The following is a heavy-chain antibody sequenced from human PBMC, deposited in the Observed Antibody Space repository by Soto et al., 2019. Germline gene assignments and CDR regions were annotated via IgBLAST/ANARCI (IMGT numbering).Heavy chain of an antibody. CDR1: GGSISSGGYY. V-gene: IGHV4-31*03. CDR2: IYYSGST. J-gene: IGHJ4*02. D-gene: IGHD3-9*01. CDR3: ARGRFYYDILTGHSN. Sequence: PSETLSLTCTVSGGSISSGGYYWSWIRQHPGKGLEWIGYIYYSGSTYYNPSLKSRVTISVDTSKNQFSLKLSSVTAADTAVYYCARGRFYYDILTGHSNWGQGTLVTVSS.